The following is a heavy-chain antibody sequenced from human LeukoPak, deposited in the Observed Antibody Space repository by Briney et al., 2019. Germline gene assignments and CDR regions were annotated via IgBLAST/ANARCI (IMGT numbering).Heavy chain of an antibody. V-gene: IGHV3-33*01. D-gene: IGHD3-9*01. CDR1: GFTFSHYG. J-gene: IGHJ4*02. CDR2: IWYDGSNK. CDR3: ARDLGDGDIPAPFDY. Sequence: PGGSLRLSCAAFGFTFSHYGIHWVRQAPGKGLEWVAGIWYDGSNKHYVDSVEGRFTISRDNSKNTMYMQMNSLRAEDTAVYYCARDLGDGDIPAPFDYWGQGTLVTVSS.